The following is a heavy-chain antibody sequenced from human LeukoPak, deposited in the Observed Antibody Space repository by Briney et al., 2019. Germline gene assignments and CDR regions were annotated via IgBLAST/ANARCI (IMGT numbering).Heavy chain of an antibody. CDR3: ARVEYSSSPGVPGYYYYYMDV. CDR2: ISAYNGNT. Sequence: ASVKVSCKASGYTFTSYGISWVRQAPGQGLEWMGWISAYNGNTNYAQKLQGRVTMTTDTSTSTAYMELRSLRSDDTAVYYRARVEYSSSPGVPGYYYYYMDVWGKGTTVTVSS. D-gene: IGHD6-6*01. CDR1: GYTFTSYG. V-gene: IGHV1-18*01. J-gene: IGHJ6*03.